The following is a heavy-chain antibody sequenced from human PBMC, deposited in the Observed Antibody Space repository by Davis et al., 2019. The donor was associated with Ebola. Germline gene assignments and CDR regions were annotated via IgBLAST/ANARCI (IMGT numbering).Heavy chain of an antibody. D-gene: IGHD3-3*01. CDR3: ARGGLTIFGVFNIPDNPAFDY. CDR2: IIPIFGTA. Sequence: SVKVSCKASGGTFSSYAISWVRQAPGQGLERMGGIIPIFGTANYAQKFQGRVTITADESTSTAYMELSSLRSEDTAVYYCARGGLTIFGVFNIPDNPAFDYWGQGTLVTSPQ. V-gene: IGHV1-69*13. CDR1: GGTFSSYA. J-gene: IGHJ4*02.